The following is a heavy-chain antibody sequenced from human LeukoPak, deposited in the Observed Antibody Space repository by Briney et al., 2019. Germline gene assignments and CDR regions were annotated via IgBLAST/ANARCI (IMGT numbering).Heavy chain of an antibody. V-gene: IGHV1-3*01. Sequence: ASVKVSCKASGYTFTSYAMHWVRQAPGQRLEWMGWINAGNGNTKYSQKFQGRVTITRDTSASTAYMGLSSLRSEDTAVYYCARADYDFWSGYYVYYYYGMDVWGQGTTVTVSS. CDR3: ARADYDFWSGYYVYYYYGMDV. D-gene: IGHD3-3*01. CDR1: GYTFTSYA. J-gene: IGHJ6*02. CDR2: INAGNGNT.